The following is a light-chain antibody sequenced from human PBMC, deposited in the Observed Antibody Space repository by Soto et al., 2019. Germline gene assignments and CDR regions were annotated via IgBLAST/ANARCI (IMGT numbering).Light chain of an antibody. Sequence: EIVLTQSPGTLSLSPGERATLSCRASQSLSSSYLAWYQQKPGQAPRLLIYGASSRATGIPDRFSGSGSGTDFTLTISRLEPEDFAVYYCQHYDNSPFTFGPGTKVDIK. CDR3: QHYDNSPFT. J-gene: IGKJ3*01. CDR2: GAS. CDR1: QSLSSSY. V-gene: IGKV3-20*01.